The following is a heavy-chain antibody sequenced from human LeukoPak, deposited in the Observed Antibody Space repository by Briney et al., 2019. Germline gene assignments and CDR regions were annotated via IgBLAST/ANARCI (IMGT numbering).Heavy chain of an antibody. J-gene: IGHJ5*02. V-gene: IGHV4-34*01. CDR1: GWSFSTHH. CDR3: GRSYLSDVIELVRPHNWFDP. CDR2: VNHSGIT. D-gene: IGHD3-22*01. Sequence: PSETLSLTFGVYGWSFSTHHWNWISQPPGKGLEWIGEVNHSGITNYNPSLESRVSISADTSKNQFSLKLSSVTAGDSDVYSRGRSYLSDVIELVRPHNWFDPWGQGSLVIVSS.